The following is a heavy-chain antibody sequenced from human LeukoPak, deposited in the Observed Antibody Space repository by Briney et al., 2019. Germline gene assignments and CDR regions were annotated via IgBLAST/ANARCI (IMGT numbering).Heavy chain of an antibody. D-gene: IGHD6-19*01. Sequence: PGRSLRLSCAASGFTFNNYGMHWVRQAPGKGLEWVAVIWYDGSNKYYADSVKGRFTISRANSKNTLYLQMNSLRAEDTAMYYCARDSSGWSHDAFDIWGQGTMVTVSS. CDR2: IWYDGSNK. CDR3: ARDSSGWSHDAFDI. V-gene: IGHV3-33*01. CDR1: GFTFNNYG. J-gene: IGHJ3*02.